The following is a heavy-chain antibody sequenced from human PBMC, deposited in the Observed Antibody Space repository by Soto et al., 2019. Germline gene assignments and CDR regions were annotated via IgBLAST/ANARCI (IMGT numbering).Heavy chain of an antibody. CDR2: INPNSGGT. V-gene: IGHV1-2*02. D-gene: IGHD3-16*02. Sequence: ASVKVSCKASGYTFTGYYMHWVRQAPGQGLEWMGWINPNSGGTNYAQKFQGIVTMTRDTSISTAYMELSRLRSDDTAVYYCARDTFGKYDYVWGSYRSDAFDIWGQGTMVTVSS. CDR1: GYTFTGYY. CDR3: ARDTFGKYDYVWGSYRSDAFDI. J-gene: IGHJ3*02.